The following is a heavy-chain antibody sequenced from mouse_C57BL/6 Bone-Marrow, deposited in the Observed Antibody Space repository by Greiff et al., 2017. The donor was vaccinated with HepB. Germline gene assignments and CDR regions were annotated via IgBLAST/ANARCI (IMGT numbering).Heavy chain of an antibody. CDR1: GFTFSSYG. Sequence: EVQLQESGGDLVKPGGSLKLSCAASGFTFSSYGMSWVRQTPDKRLEWVATISSGGSYTYYPDSVKGRFTISRDNAKNTLYLQMSSLKSEDTAMYYCARQGYYYGSSPGRAYWSQGTLVTVSA. J-gene: IGHJ3*01. CDR2: ISSGGSYT. D-gene: IGHD1-1*01. CDR3: ARQGYYYGSSPGRAY. V-gene: IGHV5-6*01.